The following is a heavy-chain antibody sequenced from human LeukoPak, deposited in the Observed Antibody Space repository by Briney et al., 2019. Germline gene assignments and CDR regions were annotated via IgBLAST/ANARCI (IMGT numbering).Heavy chain of an antibody. CDR2: IYYSGST. V-gene: IGHV4-59*01. Sequence: SETLSLTCTVSGGSINCYYWSWIRQPPGKGLEWIGYIYYSGSTNYSPSLKGRVTISVDTSKNQFSLKLSSVTAADTAVYYCARGLAAAGTSYFDYWGQGTLVTVSS. J-gene: IGHJ4*02. D-gene: IGHD6-13*01. CDR3: ARGLAAAGTSYFDY. CDR1: GGSINCYY.